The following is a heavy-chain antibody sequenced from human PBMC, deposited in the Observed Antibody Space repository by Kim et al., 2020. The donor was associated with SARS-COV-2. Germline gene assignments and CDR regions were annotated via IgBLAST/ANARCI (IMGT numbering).Heavy chain of an antibody. CDR2: IYYSGST. CDR1: GGSISSYY. J-gene: IGHJ6*03. Sequence: SETLSLTCTVSGGSISSYYWSWIRQPPGKGLEWIGYIYYSGSTNYNPSLKSRVTISVDTSKNQFSLKLSSVTAADTAVYYCARGSRFLEWLLSDYYYYMDVWGKGTTVTVSS. V-gene: IGHV4-59*01. CDR3: ARGSRFLEWLLSDYYYYMDV. D-gene: IGHD3-3*01.